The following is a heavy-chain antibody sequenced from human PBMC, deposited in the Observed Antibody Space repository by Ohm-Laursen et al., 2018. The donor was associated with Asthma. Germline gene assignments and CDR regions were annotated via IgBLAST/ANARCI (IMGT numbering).Heavy chain of an antibody. V-gene: IGHV7-4-1*02. CDR3: ARVIHCSSTSCYIDY. CDR2: INTNTGNP. J-gene: IGHJ4*02. CDR1: GYTFTSYA. Sequence: ESSVKVSCKASGYTFTSYAMNWVRQAPGQGLEWMGWINTNTGNPTYAQGFTGRFVFSLDTSVSTAYLQISSLKAEDTAVYYCARVIHCSSTSCYIDYWGQGTLVTVSS. D-gene: IGHD2-2*01.